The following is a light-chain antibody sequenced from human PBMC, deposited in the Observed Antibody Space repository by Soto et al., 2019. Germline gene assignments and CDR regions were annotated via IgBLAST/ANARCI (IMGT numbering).Light chain of an antibody. CDR2: GNS. CDR3: QSYDSSQSGSVV. J-gene: IGLJ2*01. V-gene: IGLV1-40*01. CDR1: SSNIGAGYD. Sequence: QSVLTQAPSVSGAPGQRVSISCTGSSSNIGAGYDVHWYQHLPGTAPKLVIYGNSNRPSGVPDRFSGSKSGTSASLAITGLQAEDEADYYCQSYDSSQSGSVVFGGGTKLTVL.